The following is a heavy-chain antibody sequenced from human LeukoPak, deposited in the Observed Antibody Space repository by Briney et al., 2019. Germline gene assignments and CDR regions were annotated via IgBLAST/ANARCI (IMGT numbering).Heavy chain of an antibody. D-gene: IGHD3-9*01. J-gene: IGHJ4*02. CDR2: IGGSGGST. CDR3: AKRNYDTLTGYSASFDY. CDR1: GFTFSRFA. V-gene: IGHV3-23*01. Sequence: PGGSLRLSCAASGFTFSRFAMSWVCQTLGKRLEWLSAIGGSGGSTFYADSVKGRFTISRDNSKNTLYLQMNSLRAEDTALYYCAKRNYDTLTGYSASFDYWGQGTLVTVSS.